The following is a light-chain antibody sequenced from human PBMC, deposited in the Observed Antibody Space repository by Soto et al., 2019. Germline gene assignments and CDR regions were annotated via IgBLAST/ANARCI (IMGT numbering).Light chain of an antibody. J-gene: IGKJ1*01. CDR3: QQYNNWPPT. Sequence: EIVLTQSPGTLSLSPGERATLSCRASQSVTSNLAWYQQKPGQPPRLLMYGASTRATDIPARFSGRGSGTAFALTISSLQSEDSAIYFCQQYNNWPPTFGQGTKVDIK. CDR2: GAS. V-gene: IGKV3-15*01. CDR1: QSVTSN.